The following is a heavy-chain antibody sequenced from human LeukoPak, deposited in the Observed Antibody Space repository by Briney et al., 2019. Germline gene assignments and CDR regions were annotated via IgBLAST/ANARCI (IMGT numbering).Heavy chain of an antibody. Sequence: GGSLRLSCAASGFTFDDYAMHRVRQAPGKGLEWVSGISWNSGSIGYADSVKGRFTISRDNAKNSLYLQMNSLSAEDTALYYCAKDTRAMVRGVSSDYWGQGTLVTVSS. V-gene: IGHV3-9*01. CDR1: GFTFDDYA. D-gene: IGHD3-10*01. CDR2: ISWNSGSI. J-gene: IGHJ4*02. CDR3: AKDTRAMVRGVSSDY.